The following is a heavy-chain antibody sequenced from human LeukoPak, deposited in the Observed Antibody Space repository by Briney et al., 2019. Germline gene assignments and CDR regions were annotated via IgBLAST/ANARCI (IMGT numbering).Heavy chain of an antibody. V-gene: IGHV3-21*01. D-gene: IGHD3-10*02. CDR3: AELGITMIGGV. CDR2: ISSSSSYI. CDR1: GFTFSSYS. Sequence: GGSLRLSCAASGFTFSSYSMNWVRQSPGKGLERVSSISSSSSYIFYADSVKGRFTMSRDNAKKSLFLQMNSLRAEDTAVYYCAELGITMIGGVWGKGTTVTISS. J-gene: IGHJ6*04.